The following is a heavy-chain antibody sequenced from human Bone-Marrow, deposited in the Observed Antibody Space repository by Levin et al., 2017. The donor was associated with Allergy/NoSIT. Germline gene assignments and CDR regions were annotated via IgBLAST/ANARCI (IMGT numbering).Heavy chain of an antibody. V-gene: IGHV4-39*01. CDR2: IHHGGRT. D-gene: IGHD1-14*01. CDR1: AGSVISPDYY. CDR3: ARRRKNLNWFDP. J-gene: IGHJ5*02. Sequence: SETLSLTCTVSAGSVISPDYYWGWVRQPPGTGLEWIASIHHGGRTFYNPSLKSRATISLDTSNNQVSLKLYYVTAADTATYFCARRRKNLNWFDPWGQGTLVTVTS.